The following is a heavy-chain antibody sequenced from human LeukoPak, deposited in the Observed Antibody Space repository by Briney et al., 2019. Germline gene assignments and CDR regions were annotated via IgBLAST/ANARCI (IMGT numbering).Heavy chain of an antibody. D-gene: IGHD6-13*01. CDR3: ASSSWYGIWFDP. Sequence: SETLSLTCTVSGGSISSSYWSWIRQPPGKGLEWIGYIYYTGSTNYNPSLKSRVTISVDTSKNQFSLELSSVTAADTAVYYCASSSWYGIWFDPWGQGTLVTVSS. J-gene: IGHJ5*02. CDR2: IYYTGST. CDR1: GGSISSSY. V-gene: IGHV4-59*01.